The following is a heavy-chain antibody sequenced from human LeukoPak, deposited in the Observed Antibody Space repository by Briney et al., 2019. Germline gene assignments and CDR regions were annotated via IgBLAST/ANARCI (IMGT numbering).Heavy chain of an antibody. V-gene: IGHV1-2*02. CDR2: INPNSGGT. Sequence: GASVKVSCKASGYTFTGYYMHWVRQAPGQGLEWMGWINPNSGGTNYAQKFQERVTITRDMSTSTAYMELSSLRSEDTAVYYCAADRDRYYYDSSGFRAFDIWGQGTMVTVSS. CDR1: GYTFTGYY. J-gene: IGHJ3*02. CDR3: AADRDRYYYDSSGFRAFDI. D-gene: IGHD3-22*01.